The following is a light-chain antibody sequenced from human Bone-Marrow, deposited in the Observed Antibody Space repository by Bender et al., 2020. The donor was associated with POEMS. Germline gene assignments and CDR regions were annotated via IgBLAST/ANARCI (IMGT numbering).Light chain of an antibody. CDR2: TNN. V-gene: IGLV1-44*01. Sequence: QSVLTQPPSVSGTPGQRVTISCSGSGSNIGGYPVNWYQQLPGTAPRLLIYTNNERPSGVPDRFSASKSGTSATLGISGLQTGDEADYYCGTWDSGLSAQVFGGGTKLTVL. CDR1: GSNIGGYP. J-gene: IGLJ3*02. CDR3: GTWDSGLSAQV.